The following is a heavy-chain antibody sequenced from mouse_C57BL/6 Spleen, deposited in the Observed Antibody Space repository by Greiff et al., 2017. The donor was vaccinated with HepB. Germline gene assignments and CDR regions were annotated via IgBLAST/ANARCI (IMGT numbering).Heavy chain of an antibody. CDR1: GYTFTDYE. V-gene: IGHV1-15*01. J-gene: IGHJ4*01. Sequence: QVQLQQSGAELVRPGASVTLSCKASGYTFTDYEMHWVKQTPVHGLEWIGAIDPETGGTAYNQKFKGKAILTADKSSSTAYMELRSLTSEDSAVYYGTRGGGKGAMDYWGQGTSVTVSS. CDR2: IDPETGGT. CDR3: TRGGGKGAMDY. D-gene: IGHD1-1*01.